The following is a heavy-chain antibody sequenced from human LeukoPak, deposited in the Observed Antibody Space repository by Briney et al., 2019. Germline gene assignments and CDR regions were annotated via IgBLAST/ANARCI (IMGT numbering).Heavy chain of an antibody. Sequence: SXXLSCAASGFTFSSYAMSWVRQAPGKGLEWVSAISGSGGSTYYADSVKGRFTISRDNSKNTLYLQMNGLRAEDTAVYYCAKAEWELLLLNYWGQGTLVTVSS. J-gene: IGHJ4*02. D-gene: IGHD1-26*01. CDR2: ISGSGGST. CDR1: GFTFSSYA. CDR3: AKAEWELLLLNY. V-gene: IGHV3-23*01.